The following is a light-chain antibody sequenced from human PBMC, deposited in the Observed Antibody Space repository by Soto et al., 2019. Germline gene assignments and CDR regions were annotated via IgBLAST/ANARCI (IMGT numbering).Light chain of an antibody. J-gene: IGKJ1*01. Sequence: DLQMTQSPSSLSASVGDRVTITCRASQNINTFLNWYQHKPGKAPKLLIYAASRLQTGVPSRFSGSGSGTDFTLTISSLQPEDFAPYYCQQSYSSPTFGQGTRVEIK. CDR2: AAS. CDR3: QQSYSSPT. CDR1: QNINTF. V-gene: IGKV1-39*01.